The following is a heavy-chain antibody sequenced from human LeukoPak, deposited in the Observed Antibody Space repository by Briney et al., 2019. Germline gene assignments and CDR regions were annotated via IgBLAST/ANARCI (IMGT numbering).Heavy chain of an antibody. CDR1: GFTFSTYP. CDR3: AKSKIVQGRGYFDL. D-gene: IGHD1-26*01. J-gene: IGHJ2*01. CDR2: IGTSGDT. V-gene: IGHV3-23*01. Sequence: GGSLSLSCTASGFTFSTYPLICVRQATGKGREWVSTIGTSGDTYYADSVKGRFTISRDNSNNALYLHMNSLRAEDAAVYYCAKSKIVQGRGYFDLWGRGTLVTVSS.